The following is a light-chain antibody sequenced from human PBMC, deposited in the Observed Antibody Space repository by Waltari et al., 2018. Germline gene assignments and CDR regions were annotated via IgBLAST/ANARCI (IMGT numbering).Light chain of an antibody. J-gene: IGLJ1*01. V-gene: IGLV2-23*01. Sequence: QSALTQPASVSGSPGQSITISCPGTSSDVGGHTLVTWYQQHPGKAPKLRIYEGSKRPSGVSNRFSGSKSGNTASLTISGLQAEDEADYYCCSYAGSSTYVFGTGTKVTVL. CDR3: CSYAGSSTYV. CDR2: EGS. CDR1: SSDVGGHTL.